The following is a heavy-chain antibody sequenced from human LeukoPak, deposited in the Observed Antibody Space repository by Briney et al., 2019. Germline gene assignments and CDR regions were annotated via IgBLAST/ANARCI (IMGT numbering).Heavy chain of an antibody. CDR1: ADSVSSNSVT. V-gene: IGHV6-1*01. CDR3: ARSRAYYYDSSGYGDFDY. D-gene: IGHD3-22*01. Sequence: SQTLSLTCAISADSVSSNSVTWNWIRQSPSRGLEWLGRTYYRSKWYNDYAVSVKSRITINPDTSKNQFSLQLNSVTPEDTAVYYCARSRAYYYDSSGYGDFDYWGQGTLVTVSS. CDR2: TYYRSKWYN. J-gene: IGHJ4*02.